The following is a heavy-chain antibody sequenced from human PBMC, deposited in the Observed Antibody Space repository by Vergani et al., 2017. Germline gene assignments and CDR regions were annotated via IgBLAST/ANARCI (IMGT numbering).Heavy chain of an antibody. Sequence: QVQLQESGPGLVKPSQNLSLTCTVSGASMSSVGYYWTWIRQSAGKRLEVMGDILGSGTANYNPSFQGRVSMSVDTSKNQFSLTLSSVNATDTAVYYCAGGSRAAGYSGPDSCVEGTRVTVSS. CDR2: ILGSGTA. V-gene: IGHV4-61*02. CDR1: GASMSSVGYY. D-gene: IGHD6-13*01. CDR3: AGGSRAAGYSGPDS. J-gene: IGHJ4*02.